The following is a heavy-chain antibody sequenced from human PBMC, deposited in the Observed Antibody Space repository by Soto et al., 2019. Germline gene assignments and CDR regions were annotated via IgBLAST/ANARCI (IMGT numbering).Heavy chain of an antibody. V-gene: IGHV3-21*04. CDR1: GFTFSSHS. J-gene: IGHJ4*02. Sequence: GGSLRLSCAASGFTFSSHSMNWVRQAPGKGLEWVSSISSSSTYKYYADSVKGRFTISRDNSKNTLYLQMNGLRAEDTAVYYCAKAGANDYWGQGTLVTVSS. CDR2: ISSSSTYK. D-gene: IGHD1-26*01. CDR3: AKAGANDY.